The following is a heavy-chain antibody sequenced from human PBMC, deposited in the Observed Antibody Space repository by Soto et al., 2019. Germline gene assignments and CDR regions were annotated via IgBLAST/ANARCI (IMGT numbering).Heavy chain of an antibody. CDR1: GYSFTSYW. Sequence: PGESLKISCKGSGYSFTSYWISWVRQMPGKGLEWMGRIDPSDSYTNYSPSFQGHVTISADKSISTAYLQWSSLKASDTAMYYCARHPPHLWFGELSGGMDVWGQGTTVTVSS. CDR2: IDPSDSYT. D-gene: IGHD3-10*01. CDR3: ARHPPHLWFGELSGGMDV. J-gene: IGHJ6*02. V-gene: IGHV5-10-1*01.